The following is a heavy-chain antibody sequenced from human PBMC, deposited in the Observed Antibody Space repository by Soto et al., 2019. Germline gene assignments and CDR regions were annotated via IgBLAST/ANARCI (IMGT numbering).Heavy chain of an antibody. CDR3: ARIDGSGSLKPTNWFDP. D-gene: IGHD3-10*01. V-gene: IGHV1-18*01. CDR1: GYTFTSYG. CDR2: ISAYNGNT. J-gene: IGHJ5*02. Sequence: QVQLVQSGAEVKKPGASVKVSCKASGYTFTSYGISWVRQAPGQGLEWMGWISAYNGNTNYAQKLQGRVTMTTDTSTSTAYMERRSLRSDDTAVYYCARIDGSGSLKPTNWFDPWGQGTLVTVSS.